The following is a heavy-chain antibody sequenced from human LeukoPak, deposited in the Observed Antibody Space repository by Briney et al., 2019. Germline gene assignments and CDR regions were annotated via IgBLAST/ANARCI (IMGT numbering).Heavy chain of an antibody. Sequence: SETLSLTCTVSGGSINSYYWSWIRQPAGKGLEWIGRLYTSGSTNYNPSLKSRVTISVDTSKNQFSLKLSSVTAADTAVYYCARSSPVDTAMDTSGNYFDYWGQGTLVTVSS. V-gene: IGHV4-4*07. CDR1: GGSINSYY. D-gene: IGHD5-18*01. CDR3: ARSSPVDTAMDTSGNYFDY. J-gene: IGHJ4*02. CDR2: LYTSGST.